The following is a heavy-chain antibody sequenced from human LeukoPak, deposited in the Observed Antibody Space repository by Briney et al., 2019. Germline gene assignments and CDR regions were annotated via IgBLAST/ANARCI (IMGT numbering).Heavy chain of an antibody. CDR3: ARSTVAGTYFDY. CDR2: ISSSGSTI. V-gene: IGHV3-48*03. J-gene: IGHJ4*02. Sequence: PGGSLRLSCAASGFTFSSYEMNWVRQAPGKGLEWVSYISSSGSTIYYADSVKGRFTISRDNAKNSLYLQMNSLRAEDTAVYYCARSTVAGTYFDYWGQGTLVTVSS. CDR1: GFTFSSYE. D-gene: IGHD6-19*01.